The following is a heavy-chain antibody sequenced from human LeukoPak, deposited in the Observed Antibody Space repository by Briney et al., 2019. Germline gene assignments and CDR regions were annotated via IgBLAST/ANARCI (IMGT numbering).Heavy chain of an antibody. CDR3: TTSSVMVAATEDY. CDR2: IKSKTDGGTT. J-gene: IGHJ4*02. D-gene: IGHD2-15*01. V-gene: IGHV3-15*01. Sequence: GGSLRLSCAAPGFTFSNAWMSWVRQAPGKGLEWVGRIKSKTDGGTTDYAAPVKGRFTISRDDSKNTLYLQMNSLKTEDTAVYYCTTSSVMVAATEDYWGQGTLVTVSS. CDR1: GFTFSNAW.